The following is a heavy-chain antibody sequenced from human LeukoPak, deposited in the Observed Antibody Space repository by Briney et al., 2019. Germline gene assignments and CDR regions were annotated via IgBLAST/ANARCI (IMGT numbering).Heavy chain of an antibody. J-gene: IGHJ4*02. CDR2: IYTTGSP. Sequence: SETLSFNSTVSGGSIKSYYWNWLRQPAGKGLAYLGRIYTTGSPNYNPSLESRVTMSVDTSKNQFFLRLSSVTAADTAVYYCATWGYSGATPFDFWGQGILVTVSS. D-gene: IGHD5-18*01. CDR3: ATWGYSGATPFDF. V-gene: IGHV4-4*07. CDR1: GGSIKSYY.